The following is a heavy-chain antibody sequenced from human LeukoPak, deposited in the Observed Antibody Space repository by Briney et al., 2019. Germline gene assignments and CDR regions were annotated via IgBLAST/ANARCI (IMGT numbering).Heavy chain of an antibody. Sequence: GGSLRLSCAASGFTFSSYAMHWVRQAPGKGLEWVAVISYDGSNKYYADSVKGRFTISRDNSKNTLYLQMNSLRAEDTAVYYCARDPWYYYGSGSYYFDYWGQGTLVTVSS. CDR3: ARDPWYYYGSGSYYFDY. V-gene: IGHV3-30-3*01. J-gene: IGHJ4*02. D-gene: IGHD3-10*01. CDR2: ISYDGSNK. CDR1: GFTFSSYA.